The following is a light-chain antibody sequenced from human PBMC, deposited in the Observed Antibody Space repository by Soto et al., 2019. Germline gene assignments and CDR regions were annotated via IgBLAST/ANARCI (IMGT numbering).Light chain of an antibody. V-gene: IGKV1-39*01. CDR1: QSISSY. CDR3: QQSYSTPPIA. Sequence: DIQMTQSPSSLSASVGDRVTITCRASQSISSYVNWYQQKPGKAPKLLIYAASSLQSGVPSRFSGSGSGTVFTLTISSLQPEHFATYYCQQSYSTPPIAFGQGTRLEIK. CDR2: AAS. J-gene: IGKJ5*01.